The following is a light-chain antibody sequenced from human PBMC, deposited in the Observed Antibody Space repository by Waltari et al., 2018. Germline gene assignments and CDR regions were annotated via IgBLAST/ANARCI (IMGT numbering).Light chain of an antibody. CDR2: GAS. J-gene: IGKJ1*01. Sequence: EIVLTQSPVPLSLSPGESATLPFRASQGVRRSELAWYQQKPGQAPRLLIFGASNRATGIPDRFSGSGSGTDFTLTISRLEPEDFAVYYCLQYGSSPWTFGQGTKVEIK. CDR3: LQYGSSPWT. CDR1: QGVRRSE. V-gene: IGKV3-20*01.